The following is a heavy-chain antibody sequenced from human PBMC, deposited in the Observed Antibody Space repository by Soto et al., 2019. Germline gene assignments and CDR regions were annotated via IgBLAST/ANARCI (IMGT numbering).Heavy chain of an antibody. CDR3: ARGGSGYSWFNEF. Sequence: QEQLVQSGAEVKKPGSSVKVSCKASGGLFRSYHISWVRQVPGQGLEWMGGIIPVFQTAYYTQRFQGRVTITADESTNTAYMELSSLRSEDTAIYYCARGGSGYSWFNEFWGQGTLVTVSS. V-gene: IGHV1-69*01. CDR2: IIPVFQTA. J-gene: IGHJ4*02. D-gene: IGHD3-22*01. CDR1: GGLFRSYH.